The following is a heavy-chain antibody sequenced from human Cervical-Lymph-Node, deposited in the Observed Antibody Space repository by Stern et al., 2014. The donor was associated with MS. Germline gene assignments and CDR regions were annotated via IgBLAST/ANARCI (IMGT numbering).Heavy chain of an antibody. CDR1: GYTLSESS. D-gene: IGHD2-21*01. CDR3: AANLLKDIVVVIAARDDY. J-gene: IGHJ4*02. V-gene: IGHV1-24*01. Sequence: VQLVQSGTEVRKPGASVRVSCTVSGYTLSESSIHWVRQAPGKGLEWMGGFDPEDGETIYTPKFRVSLTMTADTSTDTAYMELSSLRSEDTAVYYCAANLLKDIVVVIAARDDYWGQGTLVTVSS. CDR2: FDPEDGET.